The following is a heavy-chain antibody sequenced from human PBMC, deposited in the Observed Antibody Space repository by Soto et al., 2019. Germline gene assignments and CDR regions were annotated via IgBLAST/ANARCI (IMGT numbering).Heavy chain of an antibody. D-gene: IGHD3-16*01. Sequence: QVQLVESGGGVVQPGRSLRLSCAASGFTFSSYGMHWVRQAPGKGLGWVAVISYDGSNKYYADSVKGRFTISSDNSKNTLYLQMSSLRAEDTAVYYCAKGARGWGTMHVWGQGTTVTVSS. J-gene: IGHJ6*02. CDR2: ISYDGSNK. V-gene: IGHV3-30*18. CDR3: AKGARGWGTMHV. CDR1: GFTFSSYG.